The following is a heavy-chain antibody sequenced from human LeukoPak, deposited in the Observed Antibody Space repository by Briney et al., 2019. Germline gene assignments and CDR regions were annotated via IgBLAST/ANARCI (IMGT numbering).Heavy chain of an antibody. CDR3: ASSVPSSYDFVWGSRLDY. CDR1: GYTFTGYY. V-gene: IGHV1-2*02. Sequence: ASVKVSCKASGYTFTGYYMHWVRQAPGQGLEWMGWINPNSGGTNYAQKFQGRVTMTRDTSISTAYMELSRLRSDDTAVYYCASSVPSSYDFVWGSRLDYWGQGTLVTVSS. CDR2: INPNSGGT. J-gene: IGHJ4*02. D-gene: IGHD3-16*01.